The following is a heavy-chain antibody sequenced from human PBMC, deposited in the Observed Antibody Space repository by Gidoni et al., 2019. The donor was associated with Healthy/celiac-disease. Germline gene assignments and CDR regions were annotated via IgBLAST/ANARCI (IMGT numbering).Heavy chain of an antibody. V-gene: IGHV1-2*02. D-gene: IGHD6-6*01. J-gene: IGHJ4*02. Sequence: QVQLVQSGPEVKKPGASVQVSCKASGYTFTGYYMHWVRQAPGQGLEWMGWINPNSGGTNYAQKFQGRVTMTRDTSISTAYMELSRLRSDDTAVYYCARDRGMRQLGSGGDYWGQGTLVTVSS. CDR1: GYTFTGYY. CDR3: ARDRGMRQLGSGGDY. CDR2: INPNSGGT.